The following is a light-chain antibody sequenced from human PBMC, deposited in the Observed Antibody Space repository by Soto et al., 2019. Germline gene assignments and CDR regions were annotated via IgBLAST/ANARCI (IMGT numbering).Light chain of an antibody. CDR1: SSDVGSYNL. V-gene: IGLV2-23*01. CDR3: CSYSGRSTVV. Sequence: QSALTQPASVSGSPGQSITISCTGTSSDVGSYNLVSWYQQHPGKAPKLMIYEGSKRPSGVSNRFSGSKSGNTASLTISGLQGEDEADYYCCSYSGRSTVVFGGGTKVTVL. CDR2: EGS. J-gene: IGLJ2*01.